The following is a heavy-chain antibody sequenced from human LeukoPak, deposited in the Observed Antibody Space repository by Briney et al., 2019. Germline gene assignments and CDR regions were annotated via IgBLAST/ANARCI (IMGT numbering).Heavy chain of an antibody. V-gene: IGHV3-30*18. D-gene: IGHD4-17*01. Sequence: PGGSLRLSCAASGFTFSSYGMHWVRQAPGKGLEWVAVISYDGSNKYYADSVKGRFTISRDNSKNTLYLQMNSLRAEDTAVYYCAKDRVYGDHDPSIFDYWGQGTLVTVSS. CDR2: ISYDGSNK. CDR3: AKDRVYGDHDPSIFDY. CDR1: GFTFSSYG. J-gene: IGHJ4*02.